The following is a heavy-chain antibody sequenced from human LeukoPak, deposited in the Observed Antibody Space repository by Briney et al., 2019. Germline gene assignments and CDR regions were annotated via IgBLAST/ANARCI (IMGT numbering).Heavy chain of an antibody. D-gene: IGHD3-16*02. J-gene: IGHJ4*02. Sequence: AASVTVSCKVSGYTLTELSMHWVRQAPGKGLEWMGGFDPEDGETVYAQRFQGGVTMTEDTSTDTAYMELSSLRSEDTAVYYCATGSLRLGEFSLGYWGQGTLVTVSS. V-gene: IGHV1-24*01. CDR1: GYTLTELS. CDR2: FDPEDGET. CDR3: ATGSLRLGEFSLGY.